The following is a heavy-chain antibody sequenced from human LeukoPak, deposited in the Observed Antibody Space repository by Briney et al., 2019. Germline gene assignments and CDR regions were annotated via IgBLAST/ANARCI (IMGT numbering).Heavy chain of an antibody. D-gene: IGHD3-22*01. Sequence: SETLSLTCTVSGGSISTYYWSWIRQPPGKGLEWIGYIFYSGITNYNPSLKSRVTISVDTSKNQFPLKLNSVTAADTAVYHCARGLGYYDSSVGYWGQGILVTVSS. J-gene: IGHJ4*02. CDR3: ARGLGYYDSSVGY. CDR1: GGSISTYY. CDR2: IFYSGIT. V-gene: IGHV4-59*01.